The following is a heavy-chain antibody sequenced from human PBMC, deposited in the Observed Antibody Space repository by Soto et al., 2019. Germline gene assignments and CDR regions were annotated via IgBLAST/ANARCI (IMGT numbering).Heavy chain of an antibody. V-gene: IGHV1-8*01. CDR1: GYTFTSYD. CDR3: ARGRRAVSYADAFDI. Sequence: ASVKVSCKASGYTFTSYDINWVRQATGQGLEWMGWMNPNSGNTGYAQKFQGRVTMPRNTSISTAYMELSSLRSEDTAVYYCARGRRAVSYADAFDIWGQGTMVTVSS. D-gene: IGHD6-19*01. CDR2: MNPNSGNT. J-gene: IGHJ3*02.